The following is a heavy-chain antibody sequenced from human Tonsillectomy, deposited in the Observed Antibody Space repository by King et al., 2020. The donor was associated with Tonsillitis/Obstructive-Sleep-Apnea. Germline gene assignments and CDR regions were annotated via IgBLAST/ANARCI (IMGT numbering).Heavy chain of an antibody. V-gene: IGHV5-10-1*03. J-gene: IGHJ4*02. CDR3: ASHVAGIQPGDY. CDR1: GYSFTSYW. D-gene: IGHD5-18*01. Sequence: QLVQSGAEVKKPGESLRISCKGSGYSFTSYWISWVRQMPGKGLEWMGRIDHSDSYTNYSPSFQGHVTITADKSISTAYLQWSSLKASDTAMYYCASHVAGIQPGDYWGQGTLVTVSS. CDR2: IDHSDSYT.